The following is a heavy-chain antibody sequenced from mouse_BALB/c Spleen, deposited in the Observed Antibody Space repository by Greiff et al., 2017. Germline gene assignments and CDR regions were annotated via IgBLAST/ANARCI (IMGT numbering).Heavy chain of an antibody. Sequence: VKVVESGAELVRPGTSVKVSCKASGYAFTNYLIEWVKQRPGQGLEWIGVINPGSGGTNYNEKFKGKATLTADKSSSTAYMQLSSLTSDDSAVYFCARSDYFYAMDYWGQGTSVTVSS. J-gene: IGHJ4*01. D-gene: IGHD2-13*01. CDR1: GYAFTNYL. V-gene: IGHV1-54*01. CDR2: INPGSGGT. CDR3: ARSDYFYAMDY.